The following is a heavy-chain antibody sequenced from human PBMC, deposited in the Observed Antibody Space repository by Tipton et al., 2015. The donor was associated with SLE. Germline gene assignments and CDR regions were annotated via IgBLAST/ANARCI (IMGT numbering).Heavy chain of an antibody. D-gene: IGHD7-27*01. CDR3: VRARELGAH. CDR2: ITDSGDST. CDR1: GFTFSNHA. V-gene: IGHV3-23*01. Sequence: SLRLSCAASGFTFSNHAMSWVRQAPGKGLEWVSSITDSGDSTYYAESVKGRFTISRDNFKNTLNLQLSSLRLDDTAVYYCVRARELGAHWGQGTTVTVSS. J-gene: IGHJ6*02.